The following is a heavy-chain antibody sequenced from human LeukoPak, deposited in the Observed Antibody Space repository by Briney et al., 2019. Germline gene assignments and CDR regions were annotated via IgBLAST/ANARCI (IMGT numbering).Heavy chain of an antibody. D-gene: IGHD2-2*01. CDR2: INHSGST. Sequence: SETLSLTYAVYGGSFSGYYWSWIRQPPGKGLEWIGEINHSGSTNYNPSLKSRVTISVDTSKNQFSLKLSSVTAADTAVYYCAASSTSCLDYWGQGTLVTVSS. CDR1: GGSFSGYY. J-gene: IGHJ4*02. CDR3: AASSTSCLDY. V-gene: IGHV4-34*01.